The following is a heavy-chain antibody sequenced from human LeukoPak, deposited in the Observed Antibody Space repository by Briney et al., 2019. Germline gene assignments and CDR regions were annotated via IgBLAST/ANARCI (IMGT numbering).Heavy chain of an antibody. V-gene: IGHV4-61*01. Sequence: SETLSLTCTVSGGSVSSGSYYWSWIRQPPGKALEWIGYIYYSGSTNYNPSLKSRVTISVDTSKNELSLKLSSVTAADTAVYYCARSQSNYDILTGYYYNYGMDVWGQGTTVTVSS. D-gene: IGHD3-9*01. J-gene: IGHJ6*02. CDR1: GGSVSSGSYY. CDR2: IYYSGST. CDR3: ARSQSNYDILTGYYYNYGMDV.